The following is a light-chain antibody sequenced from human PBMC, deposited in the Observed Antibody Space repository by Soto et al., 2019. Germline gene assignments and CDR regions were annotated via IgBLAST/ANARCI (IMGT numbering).Light chain of an antibody. CDR3: QQSYGTPPT. CDR2: DGS. Sequence: DIPMTQSPPSLSASVGDRITINCRASQQFTSYVNWYQQKDGKAPKLLIFDGSTLQTGVPARFSGTGSGTDFTLTVNGLQPEDFATYYCQQSYGTPPTFGQGTTVEVK. J-gene: IGKJ1*01. V-gene: IGKV1-39*01. CDR1: QQFTSY.